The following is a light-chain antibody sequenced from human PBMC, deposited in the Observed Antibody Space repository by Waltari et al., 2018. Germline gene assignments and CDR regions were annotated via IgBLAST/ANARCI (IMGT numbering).Light chain of an antibody. V-gene: IGLV2-11*01. CDR2: EVT. J-gene: IGLJ1*01. CDR1: SSDIGGYKY. CDR3: CSYAGSHTFYI. Sequence: QAALTQPRSVSGSPGQSVTISCNGSSSDIGGYKYVSWYQHHPGTAPQLIIAEVTKRPSGVSGRFSGSRSGNTASLTISGLRSEDEADYYCCSYAGSHTFYIFGTGT.